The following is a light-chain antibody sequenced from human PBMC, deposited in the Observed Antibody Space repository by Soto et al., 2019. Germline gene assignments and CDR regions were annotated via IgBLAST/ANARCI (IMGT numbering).Light chain of an antibody. V-gene: IGLV2-14*01. CDR3: SSYTTSYTLGV. J-gene: IGLJ1*01. Sequence: SALTQPASVSGSPGQSITISCTGTSSDVGGYNYVSWYQRHPGKAPKLLIYEVSHRPSGISNRFSGSKSGNTASLTISGLQAEDEADYYCSSYTTSYTLGVFGTGTKLTVL. CDR2: EVS. CDR1: SSDVGGYNY.